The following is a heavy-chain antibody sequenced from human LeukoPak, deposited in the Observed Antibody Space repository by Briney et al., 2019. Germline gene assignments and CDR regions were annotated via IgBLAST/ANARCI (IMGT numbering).Heavy chain of an antibody. J-gene: IGHJ4*02. D-gene: IGHD3-9*01. CDR3: ARGHYDVLAASYKWTPDY. CDR2: INNSGDYI. CDR1: GFTFNTFN. V-gene: IGHV3-21*01. Sequence: GGSLRLSCAASGFTFNTFNMNWVRQAPGKGLEWVSSINNSGDYIYYADSEKGRFTTSRDNTKISLSLQLNSLRVEDTAVYYCARGHYDVLAASYKWTPDYWGQGTLVTVSS.